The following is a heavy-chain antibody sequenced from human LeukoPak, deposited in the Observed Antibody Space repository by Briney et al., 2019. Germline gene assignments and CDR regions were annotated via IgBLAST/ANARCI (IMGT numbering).Heavy chain of an antibody. CDR3: ARDPEGHGYYLDY. V-gene: IGHV4-4*07. CDR1: GGSTSNYF. J-gene: IGHJ4*02. CDR2: IHTSGST. Sequence: SETLSLTCTVSGGSTSNYFCTWLRQSAGKGLEWIGRIHTSGSTNYNPSLKSRVSMSVDTSKNQFSLKLSSVTAADTAVYYCARDPEGHGYYLDYWGQGALVTVSS. D-gene: IGHD3-3*01.